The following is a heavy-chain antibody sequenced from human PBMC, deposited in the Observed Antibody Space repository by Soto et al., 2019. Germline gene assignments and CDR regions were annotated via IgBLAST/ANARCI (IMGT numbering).Heavy chain of an antibody. CDR1: GYTFTSYY. CDR2: INPSGGST. CDR3: ARDGSYNVPRAYYYYGMDV. Sequence: PSVKVSCKASGYTFTSYYMHLVRQAPGQGLEWMGIINPSGGSTSYAQKFQGRVTMTRDTSTSTVYMELSSLRSEDTAVYYCARDGSYNVPRAYYYYGMDVWGQGTTVTVSS. D-gene: IGHD3-10*01. J-gene: IGHJ6*02. V-gene: IGHV1-46*03.